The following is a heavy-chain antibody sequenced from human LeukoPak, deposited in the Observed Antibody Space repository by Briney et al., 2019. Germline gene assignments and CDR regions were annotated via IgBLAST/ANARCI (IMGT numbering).Heavy chain of an antibody. J-gene: IGHJ3*02. D-gene: IGHD1-1*01. CDR3: TGRYNWNDGAFDI. Sequence: PSETLSLTCTVSGGSISSYYWSWIRQPPGKGLEWIGYVYTSGSTNYNPSLKSRVTISVDTSKNQSSLKLSSVTAADTAVYYCTGRYNWNDGAFDIWGQGTMVTVSS. V-gene: IGHV4-4*09. CDR1: GGSISSYY. CDR2: VYTSGST.